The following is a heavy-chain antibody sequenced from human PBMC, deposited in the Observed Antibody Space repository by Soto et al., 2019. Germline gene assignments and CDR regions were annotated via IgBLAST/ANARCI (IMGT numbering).Heavy chain of an antibody. Sequence: QVQLQESGPGLVKPSQTLSLTCTVSGASIGSGGYYWSWIRQHPGNGLEWIGYIYYSGNTYYNSSIKSRVTMSVDPSTNQFSLKLSSVPAADTAVYYCARAGIMMINDPVGYAVAIWDQGPVVYVSS. CDR3: ARAGIMMINDPVGYAVAI. CDR1: GASIGSGGYY. V-gene: IGHV4-31*03. CDR2: IYYSGNT. D-gene: IGHD3-16*01. J-gene: IGHJ3*02.